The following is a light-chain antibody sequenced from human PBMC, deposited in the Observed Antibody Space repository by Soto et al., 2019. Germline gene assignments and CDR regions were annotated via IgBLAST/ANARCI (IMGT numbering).Light chain of an antibody. CDR1: TGAVTSNHH. CDR2: DTS. J-gene: IGLJ2*01. Sequence: QAVVTQEPSLTVSPGGKVTLTCGSSTGAVTSNHHHYWFQQKAGQAPRTLIYDTSNKHSWTPARFSGSLLGDKAALTLSGAQPEDEAQYYCLLSYNAARVFGGGTKLTVL. V-gene: IGLV7-46*01. CDR3: LLSYNAARV.